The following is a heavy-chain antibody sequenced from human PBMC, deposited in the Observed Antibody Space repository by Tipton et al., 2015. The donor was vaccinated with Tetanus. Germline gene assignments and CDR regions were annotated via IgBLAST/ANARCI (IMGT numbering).Heavy chain of an antibody. Sequence: SLRLSCAASGFTFSSYSMNWVRQAPGKGLEWVSSISSSSSYIYYADSVKGRFTISRDNSKNTLYLQMNSLRAEDTAVYYCARSYCSGGSCYARDYWGQGTLVTVSS. CDR3: ARSYCSGGSCYARDY. CDR1: GFTFSSYS. J-gene: IGHJ4*02. D-gene: IGHD2-15*01. V-gene: IGHV3-21*01. CDR2: ISSSSSYI.